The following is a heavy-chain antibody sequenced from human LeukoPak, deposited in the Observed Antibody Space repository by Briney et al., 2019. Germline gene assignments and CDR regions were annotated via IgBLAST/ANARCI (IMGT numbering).Heavy chain of an antibody. D-gene: IGHD1-1*01. CDR3: ARDDRYLLPSAYYSNGLDV. V-gene: IGHV1-18*01. CDR1: GYSFGNYG. CDR2: ISAHNGNT. J-gene: IGHJ6*02. Sequence: ASVKVSCRAFGYSFGNYGISWVRQAPGQGLEWLGWISAHNGNTNYARKFQGRVTMTTDTSTSTAYMELTSLRSDDTATYYCARDDRYLLPSAYYSNGLDVWGQGTTVTVSS.